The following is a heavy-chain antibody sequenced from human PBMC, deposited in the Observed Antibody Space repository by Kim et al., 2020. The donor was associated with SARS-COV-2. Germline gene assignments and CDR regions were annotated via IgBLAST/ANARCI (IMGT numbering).Heavy chain of an antibody. J-gene: IGHJ2*01. Sequence: ETLSLTCTVSGGSISSYYWSWIRQPPGKGLEWIGYIYYSGSTYYNPSLKSRVTISVDTSKNQFSLKLSSVTAADTAVYYCAGAGLRLGELSLTYWYFD. CDR2: IYYSGST. D-gene: IGHD3-16*02. V-gene: IGHV4-59*04. CDR3: AGAGLRLGELSLTYWYFD. CDR1: GGSISSYY.